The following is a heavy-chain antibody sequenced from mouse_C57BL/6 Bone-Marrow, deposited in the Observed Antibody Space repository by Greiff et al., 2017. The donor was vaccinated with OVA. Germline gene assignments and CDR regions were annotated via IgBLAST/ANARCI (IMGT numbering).Heavy chain of an antibody. Sequence: EAGGGLVQPKGSLKLSCAASGFSFNTYAMNWVRQAPGKGLEWVARIRSKSNNYATYYADSVKDRFTISRDDSESMLYLQMNNLKTEDTAMYYCVRQTGTKTGDDWYFDVWGTGTTVTVSS. V-gene: IGHV10-1*01. CDR2: IRSKSNNYAT. J-gene: IGHJ1*03. CDR1: GFSFNTYA. D-gene: IGHD4-1*01. CDR3: VRQTGTKTGDDWYFDV.